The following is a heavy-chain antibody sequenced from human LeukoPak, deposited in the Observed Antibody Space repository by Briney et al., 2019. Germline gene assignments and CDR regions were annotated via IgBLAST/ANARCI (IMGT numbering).Heavy chain of an antibody. CDR3: ARDILGGYYDSSGYP. Sequence: PGGSLRLSCAASGFTFSSYAMSWVRQAPGKGLEWVSAISGSGGSTYYADSVKGRFTISRDNSKNSLYLQMNSLRAEDTAVYYCARDILGGYYDSSGYPWGQGTLVTVSS. CDR2: ISGSGGST. D-gene: IGHD3-22*01. CDR1: GFTFSSYA. J-gene: IGHJ4*02. V-gene: IGHV3-23*01.